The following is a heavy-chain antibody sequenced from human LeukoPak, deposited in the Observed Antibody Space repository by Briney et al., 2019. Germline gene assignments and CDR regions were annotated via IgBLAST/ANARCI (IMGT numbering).Heavy chain of an antibody. CDR1: GNTFTNYD. V-gene: IGHV1-8*01. CDR2: MNPNSGKT. CDR3: ATVILGYDSSGYGPS. D-gene: IGHD3-22*01. J-gene: IGHJ5*02. Sequence: GASVKVSCKASGNTFTNYDMNWVRQAPGQGLEWVGWMNPNSGKTGYAQKFQGRVSMTRDTSISTAYMELSSLRPEDTAVYYCATVILGYDSSGYGPSWGQGTLVTVSS.